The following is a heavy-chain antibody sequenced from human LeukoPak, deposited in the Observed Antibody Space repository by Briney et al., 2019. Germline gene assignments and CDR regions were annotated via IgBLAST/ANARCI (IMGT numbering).Heavy chain of an antibody. Sequence: SETLSLTCTVSGGSISSYYWSWIRQPPGKGLEWIGYIYTSGSTNYNPSLKSRVTISVDTSKNQFPLKLSSVTAADTAVYYCARHQIAYYYDSSGYYSDAFDIWGQGTMVTVSS. CDR1: GGSISSYY. D-gene: IGHD3-22*01. CDR3: ARHQIAYYYDSSGYYSDAFDI. CDR2: IYTSGST. V-gene: IGHV4-4*09. J-gene: IGHJ3*02.